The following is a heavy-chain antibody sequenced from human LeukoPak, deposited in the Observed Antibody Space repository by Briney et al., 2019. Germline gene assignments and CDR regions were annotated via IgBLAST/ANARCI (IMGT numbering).Heavy chain of an antibody. V-gene: IGHV3-23*01. Sequence: GGSLRLSCAASGFTFSSYAMGWVRQAPGKGLEWVSAISATGGSTFYADSVKGRFTISRDNSKNTLYLQMNSVRAEDTAVSYCAKGPLIGWYYFDSWGQGTLVTVSS. CDR2: ISATGGST. CDR3: AKGPLIGWYYFDS. D-gene: IGHD2-15*01. J-gene: IGHJ4*02. CDR1: GFTFSSYA.